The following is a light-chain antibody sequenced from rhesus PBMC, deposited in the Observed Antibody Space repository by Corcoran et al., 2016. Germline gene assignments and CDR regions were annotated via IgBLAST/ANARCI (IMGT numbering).Light chain of an antibody. CDR2: GAS. Sequence: QVILTQSPATLSLSPGERATPSCRASQSVSSYLACDQQKPGQAPRLLIYGASSRATGIPDRLSCSGSGTDFTLTISSLEPEDVGVYHCYQHSSGYSFGQGTKVEIK. CDR3: YQHSSGYS. J-gene: IGKJ2*01. CDR1: QSVSSY. V-gene: IGKV3-10*01.